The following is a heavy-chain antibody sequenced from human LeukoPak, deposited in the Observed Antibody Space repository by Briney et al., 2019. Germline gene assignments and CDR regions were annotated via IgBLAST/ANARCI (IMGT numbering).Heavy chain of an antibody. CDR1: GYTFTGYY. J-gene: IGHJ4*02. CDR2: INPNSGGT. Sequence: VASVKVSCKASGYTFTGYYMHWVRQAPGQGLEWMGWINPNSGGTNYAQKFQGRVTMTRDTSTSTVYMELSSLRSEDTAVYYCARATVTTRYFDYWGQGTLVTVSS. CDR3: ARATVTTRYFDY. V-gene: IGHV1-2*02. D-gene: IGHD4-17*01.